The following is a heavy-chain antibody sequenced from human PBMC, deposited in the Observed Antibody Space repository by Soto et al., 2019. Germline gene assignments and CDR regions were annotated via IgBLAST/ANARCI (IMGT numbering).Heavy chain of an antibody. CDR1: GGSINSYY. D-gene: IGHD6-6*01. V-gene: IGHV4-59*01. CDR3: ARERGTSIAANWYLDL. Sequence: QVHLQEAGPGLVRASETLSLTCTVSGGSINSYYWSWIRQPPGKGLEWIGYIYYSGSTNYNPSLQSRVTISVDTSKNQFSLKGSSVTAADTAVYYCARERGTSIAANWYLDLWGRGTLVTVSA. J-gene: IGHJ2*01. CDR2: IYYSGST.